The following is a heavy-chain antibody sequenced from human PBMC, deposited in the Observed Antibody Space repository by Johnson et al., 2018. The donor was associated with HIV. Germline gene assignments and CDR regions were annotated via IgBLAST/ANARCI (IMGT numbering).Heavy chain of an antibody. D-gene: IGHD3-22*01. CDR3: AREGTYYYDNSGYNDAFDV. Sequence: VQLVESGGGLVQPGGSLRLSCAASGFTFSSYWMHLVRQAPGKGLVWVSRINSDRSNTKYADSVKGRFTISRDNAKNTLYLQMNSLRAEDTAVYYCAREGTYYYDNSGYNDAFDVWGQGTMVTVSS. CDR1: GFTFSSYW. J-gene: IGHJ3*01. CDR2: INSDRSNT. V-gene: IGHV3-74*03.